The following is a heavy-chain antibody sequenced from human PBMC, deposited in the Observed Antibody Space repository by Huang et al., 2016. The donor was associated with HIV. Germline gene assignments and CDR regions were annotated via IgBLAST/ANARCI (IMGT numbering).Heavy chain of an antibody. V-gene: IGHV4-34*01. Sequence: QQQLQQWGAGLLKPSETLSLTCAVYGGSFTNYYWGWIRKPPGKGLEWIGEINNGGHTQVSPTIKRRGHITLDTSKNQFSVKLTTVSAADTAVYYCVRGARYVSADWYARLRNYWFFDLWGRGSLVSVSS. CDR1: GGSFTNYY. CDR3: VRGARYVSADWYARLRNYWFFDL. D-gene: IGHD3-9*01. J-gene: IGHJ2*01. CDR2: INNGGHT.